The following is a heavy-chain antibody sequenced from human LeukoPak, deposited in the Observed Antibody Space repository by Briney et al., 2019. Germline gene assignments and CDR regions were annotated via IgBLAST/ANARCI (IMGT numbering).Heavy chain of an antibody. CDR1: GFTFSSYA. CDR3: ARDAGRMDV. Sequence: PGGSLRLSCAASGFTFSSYAMSWVRQAPGKGLEWVSSITNSYIYYAESVKGRFTISRDNAKNSLYLQMNRLRAEDTAVYYCARDAGRMDVWGQGTTVTVSS. CDR2: ITNSYI. V-gene: IGHV3-21*01. J-gene: IGHJ6*02. D-gene: IGHD1-14*01.